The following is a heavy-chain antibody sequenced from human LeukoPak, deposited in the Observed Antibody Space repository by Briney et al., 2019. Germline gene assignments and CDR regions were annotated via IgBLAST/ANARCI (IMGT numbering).Heavy chain of an antibody. CDR2: IYPGDSDT. Sequence: GESLKISCKGSGYSFTSYWIGWVRQMPGKGLEWMGIIYPGDSDTRYSPSFQGQVTISADKSISTAYLQWSSLKASDTAMYYCARRDSSSSVEYYFDYWGQGTLVTVSS. CDR1: GYSFTSYW. CDR3: ARRDSSSSVEYYFDY. V-gene: IGHV5-51*01. D-gene: IGHD6-6*01. J-gene: IGHJ4*02.